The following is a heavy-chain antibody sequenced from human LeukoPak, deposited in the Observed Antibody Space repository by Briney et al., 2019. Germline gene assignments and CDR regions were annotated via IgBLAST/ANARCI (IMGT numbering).Heavy chain of an antibody. CDR2: IWYDGSNK. Sequence: GGSLRLSCAASGFTFSSYGMHWVRQAPGKGLEWVAVIWYDGSNKYYADSVKGRFTISRDNSKNTLYLQMNSLRAEDTAVYYCARGSALRYFDYWGQGTLVTVSS. CDR3: ARGSALRYFDY. J-gene: IGHJ4*02. V-gene: IGHV3-33*01. CDR1: GFTFSSYG.